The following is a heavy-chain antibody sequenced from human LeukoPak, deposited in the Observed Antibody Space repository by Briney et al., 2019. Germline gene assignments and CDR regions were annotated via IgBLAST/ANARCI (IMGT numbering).Heavy chain of an antibody. V-gene: IGHV1-69*13. CDR3: AANYGSGSYIVDD. CDR2: IIPIFGTA. J-gene: IGHJ4*02. Sequence: ASVRVSCKASGYTFTGYYIHWVRQAPGQGLEWMGGIIPIFGTANYAQKFQGRVTITADESTSTAYMELSSLRSEDTAVYYCAANYGSGSYIVDDWGQGTPVTVSS. D-gene: IGHD3-10*01. CDR1: GYTFTGYY.